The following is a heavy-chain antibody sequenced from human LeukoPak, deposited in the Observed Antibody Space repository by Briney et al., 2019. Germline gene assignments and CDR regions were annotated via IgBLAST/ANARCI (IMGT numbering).Heavy chain of an antibody. D-gene: IGHD3-22*01. CDR3: AKVRDTSGYYYVGAFDI. CDR2: ISGSGGNT. V-gene: IGHV3-23*01. J-gene: IGHJ3*02. CDR1: GFTFSSYA. Sequence: GGSLRLSCAASGFTFSSYAMSWVRQAPGKGLEWVAAISGSGGNTYYADSVKGRFTISRDNSKNTLYLQMNSLRAEETAVYYCAKVRDTSGYYYVGAFDIWGQGTMVTVSS.